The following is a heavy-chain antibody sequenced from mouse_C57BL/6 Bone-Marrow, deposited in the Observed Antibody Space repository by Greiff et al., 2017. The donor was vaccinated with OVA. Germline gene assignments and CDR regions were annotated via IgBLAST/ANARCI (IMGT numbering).Heavy chain of an antibody. CDR1: GYTFTSYG. D-gene: IGHD1-1*01. CDR2: IYPRSGNT. J-gene: IGHJ2*01. V-gene: IGHV1-81*01. CDR3: ASGTPTVVAEYYFDY. Sequence: QVQLKESGAELARPGASVKLSCKASGYTFTSYGISWVKQRTGQGLEWIGEIYPRSGNTYYNEKFKGKATLTADKSSSTAYMELRSLTSEDSAVYFCASGTPTVVAEYYFDYWGQGTTLTVSS.